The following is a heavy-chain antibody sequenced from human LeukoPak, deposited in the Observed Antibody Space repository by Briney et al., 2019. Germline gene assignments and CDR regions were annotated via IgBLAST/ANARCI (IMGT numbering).Heavy chain of an antibody. Sequence: PSETLSLTCTVSGYSISSGYYWGWIRQPPGKGLEWIGYIYYSGSTNYNPSLKSRVTISVDTSKNQFSLKLSSVTAADTAVYYCASGATSWAHMDVWGKGTKVTVSS. CDR1: GYSISSGYY. CDR3: ASGATSWAHMDV. J-gene: IGHJ6*03. CDR2: IYYSGST. D-gene: IGHD3-16*01. V-gene: IGHV4-38-2*02.